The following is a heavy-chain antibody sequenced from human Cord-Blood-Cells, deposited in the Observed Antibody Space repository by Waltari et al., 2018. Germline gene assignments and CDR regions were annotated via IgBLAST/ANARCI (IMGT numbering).Heavy chain of an antibody. D-gene: IGHD6-13*01. CDR3: APIAAAEAFDI. CDR1: GGSFSGYY. V-gene: IGHV4-34*01. J-gene: IGHJ3*02. CDR2: MNHSGST. Sequence: QVQLQQWGAGLLKPSETLSLTCAVYGGSFSGYYWSWIRQPPGKGLEWIGEMNHSGSTNYNPSLKSRVTISVDTSKNQFSLKLSSGTAADTAVYYCAPIAAAEAFDIWGQGTMVTVSS.